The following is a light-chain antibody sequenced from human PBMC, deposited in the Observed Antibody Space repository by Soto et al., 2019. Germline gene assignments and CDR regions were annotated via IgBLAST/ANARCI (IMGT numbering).Light chain of an antibody. Sequence: DIVLTQSQLPLPVTPGEPASISCRPSQIFLYSNVYNYLDWYLQKPGQSPQLLIYLGSNRSSGVPDRFSGSGSGTDFALTITSLQAEDFATYYCQQLRMYPSTFGGGTKVDI. J-gene: IGKJ4*01. V-gene: IGKV2-28*01. CDR1: QIFLYSNVYNY. CDR2: LGS. CDR3: QQLRMYPST.